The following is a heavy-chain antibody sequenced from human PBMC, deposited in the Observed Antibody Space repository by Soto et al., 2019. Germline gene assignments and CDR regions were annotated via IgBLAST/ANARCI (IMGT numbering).Heavy chain of an antibody. V-gene: IGHV3-11*06. CDR3: ARYCSGGSCYSPRLLFDY. D-gene: IGHD2-15*01. J-gene: IGHJ4*02. CDR2: ISSSSSYT. Sequence: PGGSLRLSCAASGFTFSDYYMSWIRQAPGKGLEWVSYISSSSSYTNYADSVKGRFTISRDNAKNSLYLQMNSLRAEDTAVYYCARYCSGGSCYSPRLLFDYWGQGTLVTVS. CDR1: GFTFSDYY.